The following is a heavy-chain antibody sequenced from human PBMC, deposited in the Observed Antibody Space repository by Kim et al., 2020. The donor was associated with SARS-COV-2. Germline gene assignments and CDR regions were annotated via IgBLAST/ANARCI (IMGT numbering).Heavy chain of an antibody. J-gene: IGHJ3*02. V-gene: IGHV1-2*02. CDR2: INPNSGGT. Sequence: ASVKVSCKASGYTFTGYYMHWVRQAPGQGLEWMGWINPNSGGTNYAQKFQGRVTMTRDTSISTAYMELSRLRSDDTAVYYCARGGYSSSWYPFNAFDIWGQGTMVTVSS. CDR3: ARGGYSSSWYPFNAFDI. D-gene: IGHD6-13*01. CDR1: GYTFTGYY.